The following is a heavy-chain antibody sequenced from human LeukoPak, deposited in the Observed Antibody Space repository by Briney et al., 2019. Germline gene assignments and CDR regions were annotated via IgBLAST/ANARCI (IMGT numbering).Heavy chain of an antibody. Sequence: SETLSLTCTVSGGSISSSGYYWGWIRQHPGKGLEWIGYISYSGSTYYNPPLKSRIIISVDTTKDQFSLKLSSVTAADTAVYYCARVSGPFDCWGQGTLVTVSS. D-gene: IGHD3-3*02. J-gene: IGHJ4*02. CDR2: ISYSGST. CDR1: GGSISSSGYY. V-gene: IGHV4-31*03. CDR3: ARVSGPFDC.